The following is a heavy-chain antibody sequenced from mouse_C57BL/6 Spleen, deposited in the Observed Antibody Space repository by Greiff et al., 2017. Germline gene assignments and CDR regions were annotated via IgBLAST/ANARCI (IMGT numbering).Heavy chain of an antibody. V-gene: IGHV1-26*01. CDR3: ARCGDDYLAY. CDR2: INPNTGGT. J-gene: IGHJ3*01. Sequence: EVQLQQSGPELVKPGASVKISCKASGYTFTDYYMNWVKQSPGKSLEWIGDINPNTGGTSYNQKFKGKATLTVDKSSSTAYMELRSLTSEDSAVYYCARCGDDYLAYWGQGTLVTVSA. D-gene: IGHD2-4*01. CDR1: GYTFTDYY.